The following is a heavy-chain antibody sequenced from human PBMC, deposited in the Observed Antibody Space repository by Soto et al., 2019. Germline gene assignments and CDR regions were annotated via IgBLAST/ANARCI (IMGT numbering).Heavy chain of an antibody. J-gene: IGHJ4*02. D-gene: IGHD3-22*01. V-gene: IGHV3-48*02. Sequence: GGSLRLSCAASGFTFSTYSMNWVRQAPGKGLEWVSYISSSSSTIFYTDSVKGRFTVSRDNAKNSLYLQMNSLRDEDKAVYYCASFKYYYDSSGPPAYCGQGTLVTVSS. CDR3: ASFKYYYDSSGPPAY. CDR1: GFTFSTYS. CDR2: ISSSSSTI.